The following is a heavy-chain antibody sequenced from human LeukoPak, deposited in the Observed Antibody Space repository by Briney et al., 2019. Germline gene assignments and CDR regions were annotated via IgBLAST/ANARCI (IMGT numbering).Heavy chain of an antibody. J-gene: IGHJ4*02. CDR3: AKALYVVTGPLDY. V-gene: IGHV3-9*01. CDR2: ISWNSGSI. D-gene: IGHD2-21*02. CDR1: GISLSDYY. Sequence: GGSLRLSCAASGISLSDYYIAWIRQAPGKGLEWVSGISWNSGSIGYADSVKGRFTISRDNAKNSLYLQMNSLRAEDTALYYCAKALYVVTGPLDYWGQGTLVTVSS.